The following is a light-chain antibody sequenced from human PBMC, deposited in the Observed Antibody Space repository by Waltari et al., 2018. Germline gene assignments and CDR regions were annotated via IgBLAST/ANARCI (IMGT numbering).Light chain of an antibody. CDR1: QSVNTY. Sequence: DIQMTQSPSSLSASVGDRVTITCRASQSVNTYLHWYQQKPGKAPKLLIYDASTVQRGVPLRWRGSGSGTDLTRTISSLQPEDFATYYCEQSYRLLRTFGQGTKEEIK. J-gene: IGKJ1*01. V-gene: IGKV1-39*01. CDR3: EQSYRLLRT. CDR2: DAS.